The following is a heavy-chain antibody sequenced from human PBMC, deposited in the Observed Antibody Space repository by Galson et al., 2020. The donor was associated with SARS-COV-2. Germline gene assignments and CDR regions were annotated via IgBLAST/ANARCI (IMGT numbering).Heavy chain of an antibody. CDR1: GGSISSGGYY. J-gene: IGHJ4*02. CDR2: IYYSGST. D-gene: IGHD3-3*01. Sequence: ETSETLSLTCTVSGGSISSGGYYWSWTRQHPGKGLEWIGYIYYSGSTYYNPSLKSRVTISVDTSKNQFSLKLSSVTAADTAVYYCARASRTIFGVVKHFDYWGQGTLVTVSS. CDR3: ARASRTIFGVVKHFDY. V-gene: IGHV4-31*03.